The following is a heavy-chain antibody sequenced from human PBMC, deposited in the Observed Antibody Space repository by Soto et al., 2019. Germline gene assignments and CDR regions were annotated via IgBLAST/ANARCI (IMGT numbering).Heavy chain of an antibody. Sequence: SVKVSCKASGFTFTSSAMQWVRQARGQRLEWIGWIVVGSGNTNYAQKFQERVTITRDMSTSTAYMELSSLRSEDTAVYYCAAGFFLDWLLWRVEDAGYDYWGQGTLVTVSS. CDR3: AAGFFLDWLLWRVEDAGYDY. D-gene: IGHD3-9*01. J-gene: IGHJ4*02. CDR2: IVVGSGNT. CDR1: GFTFTSSA. V-gene: IGHV1-58*02.